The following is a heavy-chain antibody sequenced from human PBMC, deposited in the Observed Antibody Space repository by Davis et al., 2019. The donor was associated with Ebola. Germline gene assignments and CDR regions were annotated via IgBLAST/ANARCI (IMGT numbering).Heavy chain of an antibody. V-gene: IGHV3-7*01. D-gene: IGHD3-3*01. J-gene: IGHJ2*01. Sequence: GESLKISCAASGFTFSSYWMSWVRQAPGKGLEWVANIKQDGSEKYYVDSVKGRFTISSDNAKNSLYLQMNSLRAEDTAVYYCARWRDFPLWYFDLWGRGTLVTVSS. CDR3: ARWRDFPLWYFDL. CDR1: GFTFSSYW. CDR2: IKQDGSEK.